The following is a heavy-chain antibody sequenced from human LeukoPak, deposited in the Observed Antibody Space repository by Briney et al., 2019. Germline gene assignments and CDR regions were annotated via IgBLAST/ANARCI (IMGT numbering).Heavy chain of an antibody. CDR1: GFTFSSYS. CDR3: ARAIDDFWSGYPVLNWFDP. D-gene: IGHD3-3*01. V-gene: IGHV3-48*04. J-gene: IGHJ5*02. CDR2: ISSSSSTI. Sequence: GGSLRLSCAASGFTFSSYSMNWVRQAPGKGLEWVSYISSSSSTIYYADSVKGRFTISRDNAKNSLYLQMNSLRAEDTAVYYCARAIDDFWSGYPVLNWFDPWGQGTLVTVSS.